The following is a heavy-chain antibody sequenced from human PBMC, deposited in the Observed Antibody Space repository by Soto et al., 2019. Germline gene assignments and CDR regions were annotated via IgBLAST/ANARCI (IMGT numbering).Heavy chain of an antibody. V-gene: IGHV4-34*01. D-gene: IGHD6-19*01. CDR3: RRSSRYSTDV. CDR1: GGSFSGYH. J-gene: IGHJ6*02. CDR2: INHSGST. Sequence: SETLSLTCAVFGGSFSGYHWSWIRQPPGKGLEWIGEINHSGSTNYNPSLKSGVTISADTSKNQFSLNLISVTAADTAVYYCRRSSRYSTDVWGQGITVTVSS.